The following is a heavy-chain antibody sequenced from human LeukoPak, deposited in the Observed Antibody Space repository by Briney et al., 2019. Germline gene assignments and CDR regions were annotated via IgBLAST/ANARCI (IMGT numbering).Heavy chain of an antibody. CDR3: ARLYSYGHYYFDY. V-gene: IGHV3-66*04. Sequence: GGSLRLSCAASGFTVSSNYMSWVRQAPGKGLEWVSVIYSGGSTYYADSVKGGFTISRDNSKNTLYLQMNSLRAEDTAVYYCARLYSYGHYYFDYWGQGTLVTVSS. CDR2: IYSGGST. J-gene: IGHJ4*02. CDR1: GFTVSSNY. D-gene: IGHD5-18*01.